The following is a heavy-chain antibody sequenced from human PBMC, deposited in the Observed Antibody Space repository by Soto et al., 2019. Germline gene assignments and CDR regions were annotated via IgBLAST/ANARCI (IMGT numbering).Heavy chain of an antibody. V-gene: IGHV1-2*04. D-gene: IGHD2-15*01. CDR1: GYTFTGYY. CDR2: INPNSGGT. CDR3: ARVGYCSGGSCYPYLGAFDI. Sequence: ASVKVSCKASGYTFTGYYMRWVRQAPGQGLEWMGWINPNSGGTNYAQKFQGWVTMTRDTSISTAYMELSRLRSDDTAVYYCARVGYCSGGSCYPYLGAFDIWGQGTMVTVSS. J-gene: IGHJ3*02.